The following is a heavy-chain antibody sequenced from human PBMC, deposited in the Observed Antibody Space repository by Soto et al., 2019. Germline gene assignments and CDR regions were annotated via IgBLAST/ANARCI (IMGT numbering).Heavy chain of an antibody. Sequence: VSLRLSCAASGFTFSRHWMSWVRQAPGKGLEWVANIKEDGSEKYYADSVKGRFTVSRDNAKNSLYVQMNSLRAEDTAVYYCARVPIFGCTIDYWGQGTLVTVSS. CDR2: IKEDGSEK. CDR1: GFTFSRHW. D-gene: IGHD3-3*01. V-gene: IGHV3-7*01. CDR3: ARVPIFGCTIDY. J-gene: IGHJ4*02.